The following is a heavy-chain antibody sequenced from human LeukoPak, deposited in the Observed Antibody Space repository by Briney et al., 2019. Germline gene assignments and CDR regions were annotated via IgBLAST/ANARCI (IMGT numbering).Heavy chain of an antibody. CDR2: ISAYNGNT. V-gene: IGHV1-18*01. CDR3: ARDPQSRPFDAFDI. J-gene: IGHJ3*02. Sequence: GASVKVSCKASGYTFTSYGISWVRQAPGQGLEWMGWISAYNGNTNYAQKFQGRVTITADKSTSTAYMELSSLRSEDTAVYYCARDPQSRPFDAFDIWGQGTMVTVSS. CDR1: GYTFTSYG.